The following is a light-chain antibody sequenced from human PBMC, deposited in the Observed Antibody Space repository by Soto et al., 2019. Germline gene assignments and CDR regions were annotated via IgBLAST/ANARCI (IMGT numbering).Light chain of an antibody. V-gene: IGKV4-1*01. J-gene: IGKJ3*01. CDR2: WAS. CDR1: QSILYSSNNKNY. CDR3: HQFYSPPFT. Sequence: DIVLTQSPDSLAVSLGERATINCKSSQSILYSSNNKNYLAWFQHKPGQPPKLLIYWASTRKSGVPDRFSGSGSGTDFTLTISSLQAEDVAVYYCHQFYSPPFTFGPGTTVDIK.